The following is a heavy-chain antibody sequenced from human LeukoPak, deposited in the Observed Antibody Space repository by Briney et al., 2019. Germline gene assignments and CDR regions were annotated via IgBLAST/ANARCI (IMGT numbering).Heavy chain of an antibody. CDR2: MNPNSGNT. J-gene: IGHJ4*02. D-gene: IGHD6-13*01. V-gene: IGHV1-8*01. Sequence: ASVKVSCKASGYTFTSYDINWLRQATGQGLEWMGWMNPNSGNTGYAQKFQGRVTMTRNTSISTAYMELSSLRSEDTAVYYCGLAAAEGQFDYWGQGTLVTVSS. CDR1: GYTFTSYD. CDR3: GLAAAEGQFDY.